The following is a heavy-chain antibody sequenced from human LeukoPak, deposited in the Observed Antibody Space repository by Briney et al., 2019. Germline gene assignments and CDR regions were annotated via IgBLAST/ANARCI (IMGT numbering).Heavy chain of an antibody. CDR3: ARDRDYGSGIFDY. D-gene: IGHD3-10*01. CDR1: GYTFTGYY. Sequence: GASVKVSCKASGYTFTGYYMHWVRQAPGQGLEWMGWINPNRGGTNYAQKFQGRVTMTRDTSISTAYMELNRLRSDDTAVYYCARDRDYGSGIFDYWGQGTLVTVSS. CDR2: INPNRGGT. J-gene: IGHJ4*02. V-gene: IGHV1-2*02.